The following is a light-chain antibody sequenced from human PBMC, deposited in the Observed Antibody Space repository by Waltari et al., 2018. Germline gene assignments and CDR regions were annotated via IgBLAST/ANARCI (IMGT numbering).Light chain of an antibody. Sequence: QSALTQPASVSGSPGQSISISCTGTSSDVGVYNYGSRYQQHPGKAPKLMIYEVSNRPSGISNRFSGSKSDNTASLTISGLQAEDEADYYCSSYTSSSTWVFGGGTKLTVL. CDR3: SSYTSSSTWV. CDR2: EVS. V-gene: IGLV2-14*01. CDR1: SSDVGVYNY. J-gene: IGLJ3*02.